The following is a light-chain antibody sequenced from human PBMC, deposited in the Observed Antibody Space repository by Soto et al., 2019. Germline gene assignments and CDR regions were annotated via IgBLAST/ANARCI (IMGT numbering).Light chain of an antibody. V-gene: IGLV1-44*01. CDR2: GNH. J-gene: IGLJ1*01. CDR1: ISNIGSNT. CDR3: ATWADSLNALYV. Sequence: QSVLTQPPSASGTPGQKVTISCSRSISNIGSNTVNWFQHLPGTAPKLLIYGNHQRPSGVPDRFSGSKSGISASLAISGLQSEDEADYYCATWADSLNALYVFGTGTKATVL.